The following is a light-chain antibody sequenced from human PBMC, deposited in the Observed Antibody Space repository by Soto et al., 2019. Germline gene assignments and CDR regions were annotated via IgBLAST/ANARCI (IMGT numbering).Light chain of an antibody. J-gene: IGLJ1*01. CDR1: SSDVGGYNA. CDR3: GSYASGGAYV. Sequence: QSALTQPASVSGSPGQSITISCTGTSSDVGGYNAVSWYQQHPGKATKLMIYDVSNRPSGASDRFSGSKSGNTASLTISGLQAEDEADYYCGSYASGGAYVFGTGTKVTVL. CDR2: DVS. V-gene: IGLV2-14*01.